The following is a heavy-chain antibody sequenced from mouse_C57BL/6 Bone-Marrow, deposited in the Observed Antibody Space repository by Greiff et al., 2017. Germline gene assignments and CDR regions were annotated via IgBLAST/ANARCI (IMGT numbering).Heavy chain of an antibody. V-gene: IGHV1-81*01. CDR3: AREWYYYGSSPYYYAMDY. CDR2: IYPRSGNT. D-gene: IGHD1-1*01. Sequence: QVQLKQSGAELARPGASVKLSCKASGYTFTSYGISWVKQRTGQGLEWIGEIYPRSGNTYYNEKFKGKATLTADKSSSTAYMELRSLTSEDSAVYFFAREWYYYGSSPYYYAMDYWGQGTSVTVSS. J-gene: IGHJ4*01. CDR1: GYTFTSYG.